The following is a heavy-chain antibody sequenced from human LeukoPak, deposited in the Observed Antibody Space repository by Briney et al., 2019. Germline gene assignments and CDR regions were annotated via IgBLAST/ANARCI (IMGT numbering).Heavy chain of an antibody. Sequence: PGGSLRLSCTAAGFTFGDYAMSWVRQAPGKGLEWVGFIRSKAYGGTTEYAASVKGRFTISRDDSKSIAYLQMNSLKTEDTAVYYCSSGSLGATSHWGQGTLVTVSS. J-gene: IGHJ4*02. CDR2: IRSKAYGGTT. D-gene: IGHD3-10*01. CDR3: SSGSLGATSH. V-gene: IGHV3-49*04. CDR1: GFTFGDYA.